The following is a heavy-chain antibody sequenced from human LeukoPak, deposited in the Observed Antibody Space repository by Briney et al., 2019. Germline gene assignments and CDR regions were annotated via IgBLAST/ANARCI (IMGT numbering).Heavy chain of an antibody. CDR1: GYTFTSYD. V-gene: IGHV1-8*01. J-gene: IGHJ5*02. Sequence: ASVKVSCKASGYTFTSYDINWVRQATGQGLEWMGWMNPNSGNTGYAQKFQGRVTMTRNTSISTAYLELSSLRSEDTAVYYFARVRRRNWFDPWGQGTLVTVSS. CDR3: ARVRRRNWFDP. CDR2: MNPNSGNT.